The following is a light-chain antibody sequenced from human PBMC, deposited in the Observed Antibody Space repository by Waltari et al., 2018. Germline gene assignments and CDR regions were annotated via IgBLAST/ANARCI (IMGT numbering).Light chain of an antibody. Sequence: IQMTQSPSSLSASVGDRVTITCRASQSISSSLNWYQQIPGKASKLLIYVASNLQSGVPSRFSGSGSGTDFSLTIDNLRPEDFATYYCQQFQDLPLTFGGGTKLEI. CDR1: QSISSS. CDR3: QQFQDLPLT. V-gene: IGKV1-39*01. CDR2: VAS. J-gene: IGKJ4*01.